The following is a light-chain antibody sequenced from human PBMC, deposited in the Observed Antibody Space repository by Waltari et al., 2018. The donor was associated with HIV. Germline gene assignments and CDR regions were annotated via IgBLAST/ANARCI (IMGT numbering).Light chain of an antibody. CDR3: QHYNTWPYT. J-gene: IGKJ2*01. CDR2: GAS. Sequence: RVLTQSPVTLFVSPGERATLSCTASQNIGNNLAWYQYKPGQATRLLLDGASTRATGIPARFSGGGSATEFTLTIDNLQSADSAFYYCQHYNTWPYTFGRGTKLVI. CDR1: QNIGNN. V-gene: IGKV3-15*01.